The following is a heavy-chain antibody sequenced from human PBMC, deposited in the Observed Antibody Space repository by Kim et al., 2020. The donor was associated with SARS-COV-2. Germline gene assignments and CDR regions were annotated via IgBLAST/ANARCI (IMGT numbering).Heavy chain of an antibody. V-gene: IGHV4-34*01. Sequence: SETLSLTCAVYGGSFSGHYWSWIRQPPGKGLEWIGEIDHSGSSNCNPSLKSRVTISVDTSKKQFSLTLSAMAAADTAVYYCATRSISRRFSWLDPWGQGTLVTVSS. D-gene: IGHD3-3*01. CDR1: GGSFSGHY. CDR3: ATRSISRRFSWLDP. CDR2: IDHSGSS. J-gene: IGHJ5*02.